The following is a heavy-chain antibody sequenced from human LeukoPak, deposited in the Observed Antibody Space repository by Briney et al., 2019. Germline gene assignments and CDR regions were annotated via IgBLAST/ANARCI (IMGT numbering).Heavy chain of an antibody. V-gene: IGHV4-34*01. CDR3: ARGRYYYGSGSFDY. J-gene: IGHJ4*02. CDR1: GGSFNGYY. CDR2: INHSGST. Sequence: SETLSLTCAVYGGSFNGYYWSWIRQPPGKGLEWIGEINHSGSTNYNPSLKSRVTISVDTSKNQFSLKLSSVTAADTAVYYCARGRYYYGSGSFDYWGQGTLVTVSS. D-gene: IGHD3-10*01.